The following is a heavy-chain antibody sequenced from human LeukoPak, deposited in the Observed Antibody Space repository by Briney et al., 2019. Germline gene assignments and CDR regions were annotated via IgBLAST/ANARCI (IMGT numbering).Heavy chain of an antibody. CDR3: ANIPDQVTMVRGVIIDTDY. J-gene: IGHJ4*02. D-gene: IGHD3-10*01. CDR2: ISGSGGST. Sequence: GGSLRLSCAASGFTFSTYAMHWVRQAPGKGLEWVSAISGSGGSTYYADSVKGRFTISRDNSKNTLYLQMNSLRAEDTAVYYCANIPDQVTMVRGVIIDTDYWGQGTLVTVSS. V-gene: IGHV3-23*01. CDR1: GFTFSTYA.